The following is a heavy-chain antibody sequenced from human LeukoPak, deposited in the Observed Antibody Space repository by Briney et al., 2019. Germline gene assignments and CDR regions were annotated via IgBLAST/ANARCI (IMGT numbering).Heavy chain of an antibody. Sequence: SETLSLTCTVSGGSISSSSYYWGWIRQPPGKGLEWIGSIYYSGSTYYNPSLKSRVTISVDTSKNQFSLKLSSVTAADTAVYYCARDDYGGRGEFDYWGQGTLVTVSS. D-gene: IGHD4-23*01. V-gene: IGHV4-39*02. J-gene: IGHJ4*02. CDR3: ARDDYGGRGEFDY. CDR2: IYYSGST. CDR1: GGSISSSSYY.